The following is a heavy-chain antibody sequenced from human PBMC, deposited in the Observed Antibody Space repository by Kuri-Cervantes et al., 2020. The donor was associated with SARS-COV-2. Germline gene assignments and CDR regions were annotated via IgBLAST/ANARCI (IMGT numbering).Heavy chain of an antibody. Sequence: KVSCKGSGYSFTSYWIGWVRQMPGKGLEWMGIIYPGDSATRYSPSFQGQVTISADKSISTAYLQWSSLKASDTAMYYCARGRVEQLAGENWFDPWGQGTLVTVSS. CDR1: GYSFTSYW. D-gene: IGHD6-6*01. CDR3: ARGRVEQLAGENWFDP. J-gene: IGHJ5*02. V-gene: IGHV5-51*01. CDR2: IYPGDSAT.